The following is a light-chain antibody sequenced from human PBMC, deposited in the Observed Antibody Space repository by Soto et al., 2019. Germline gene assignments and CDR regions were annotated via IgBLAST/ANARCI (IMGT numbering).Light chain of an antibody. CDR1: QGISDS. CDR3: QQSYSTPRT. Sequence: IQLTQSPSSLSASVGDRVTITCRASQGISDSLAWYLQKPGKAPRLLIYAASTLQGGVPSRFSGSGSGTDFSLTISSLQPEDFATYYCQQSYSTPRTFGQGTKVDIK. CDR2: AAS. V-gene: IGKV1-39*01. J-gene: IGKJ1*01.